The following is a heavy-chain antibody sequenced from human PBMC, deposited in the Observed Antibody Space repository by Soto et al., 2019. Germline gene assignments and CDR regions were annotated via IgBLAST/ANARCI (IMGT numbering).Heavy chain of an antibody. D-gene: IGHD3-22*01. Sequence: SETLSLTCTVSGGFITSGGYYWSLIRQPPGEGLEWIGEINHSGSTNYNPSLKSRVTISVDTSKNQFSLKLSSVTAADTAVYYCARGTYYYDSSGYRLDYWGQGTLVTVSS. CDR3: ARGTYYYDSSGYRLDY. CDR1: GGFITSGGYY. V-gene: IGHV4-34*01. J-gene: IGHJ4*02. CDR2: INHSGST.